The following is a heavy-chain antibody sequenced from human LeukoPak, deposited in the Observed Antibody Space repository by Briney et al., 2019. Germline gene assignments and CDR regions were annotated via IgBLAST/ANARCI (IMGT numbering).Heavy chain of an antibody. D-gene: IGHD3-10*01. CDR1: GSTFSSYW. J-gene: IGHJ4*02. CDR3: ARASGSGSHYPFDY. Sequence: GGSLRLSCAASGSTFSSYWMHWVRQAPGKGPVWVSHIRSDGSSTNYADSVKGRFTISRDNAKSTLYLQMNSLRAGDTAVYYCARASGSGSHYPFDYWGQGTLVTVSS. CDR2: IRSDGSST. V-gene: IGHV3-74*01.